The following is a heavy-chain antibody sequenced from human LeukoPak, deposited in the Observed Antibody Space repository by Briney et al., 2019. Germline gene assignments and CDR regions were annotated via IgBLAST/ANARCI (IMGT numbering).Heavy chain of an antibody. D-gene: IGHD6-13*01. V-gene: IGHV3-23*01. CDR1: GFTSSSYA. CDR2: ISGSGGST. J-gene: IGHJ4*02. CDR3: AKGRATVAEAGSRNAPDY. Sequence: HGGSLRLSCTASGFTSSSYAMSSVRQAPGKGLEWVSAISGSGGSTYYADSVKGRFTISRDNSKNTLYLQMNSLRAEDTAVYYCAKGRATVAEAGSRNAPDYWGQGTLVTVSS.